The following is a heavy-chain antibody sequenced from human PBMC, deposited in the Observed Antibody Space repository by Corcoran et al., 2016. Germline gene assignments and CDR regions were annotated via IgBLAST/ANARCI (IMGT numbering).Heavy chain of an antibody. CDR1: GYTFTSYG. CDR2: ISAYNGNT. CDR3: ARDMSGSLTGYLGESNWFDP. V-gene: IGHV1-18*01. J-gene: IGHJ5*02. Sequence: QVQLVQSGAEVKKPRASVKVSCKASGYTFTSYGISWVRQAPGQGLEGMGWISAYNGNTNYAQKLQGRVTMTTDTSTSTAYMELRSLSSADTSVYYCARDMSGSLTGYLGESNWFDPWGQGNLITGSS. D-gene: IGHD3-9*01.